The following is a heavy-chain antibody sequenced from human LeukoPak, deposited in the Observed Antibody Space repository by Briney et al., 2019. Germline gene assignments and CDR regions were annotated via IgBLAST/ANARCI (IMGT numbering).Heavy chain of an antibody. V-gene: IGHV1-2*02. D-gene: IGHD3-22*01. CDR1: GYTFTGYY. Sequence: ASVKVSCTASGYTFTGYYMHWVRQAPGQGLEWMGWINPNSGGTNYAQKFQGRVTMTRDTSISTAYMELSRLRSDDTAVYYCARAESSVLARYYYDSSGYYHDYWGQGTLVTVSS. J-gene: IGHJ4*02. CDR3: ARAESSVLARYYYDSSGYYHDY. CDR2: INPNSGGT.